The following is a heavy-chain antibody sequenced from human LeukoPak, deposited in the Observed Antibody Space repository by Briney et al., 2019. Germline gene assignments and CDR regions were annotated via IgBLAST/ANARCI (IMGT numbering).Heavy chain of an antibody. D-gene: IGHD2-2*01. Sequence: ASVKVSCKASGYTFTGYYMHWVRPAPGQGLEWMGWINPNSGGTNYAQKFQGRVTMTRDTSISTAYMELSRLRSDDTAVYYCARDAVCSSTSCPGYFQHWGQGTLVTVSS. CDR2: INPNSGGT. J-gene: IGHJ1*01. V-gene: IGHV1-2*02. CDR3: ARDAVCSSTSCPGYFQH. CDR1: GYTFTGYY.